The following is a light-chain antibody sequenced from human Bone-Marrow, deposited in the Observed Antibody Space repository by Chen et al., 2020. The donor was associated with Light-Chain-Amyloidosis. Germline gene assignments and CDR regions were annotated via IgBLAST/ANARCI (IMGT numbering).Light chain of an antibody. CDR2: RDT. CDR1: DLPTKY. CDR3: QSADSSGTYEVI. Sequence: SYDLSQPPSVSVSPGQTARITCSGDDLPTKYAYWYQQKPGQAPVLVIHRDTARPSGISERFSGSSSGTKATLTISGVQAEDEADYHCQSADSSGTYEVIFGGGTKLTVL. J-gene: IGLJ2*01. V-gene: IGLV3-25*03.